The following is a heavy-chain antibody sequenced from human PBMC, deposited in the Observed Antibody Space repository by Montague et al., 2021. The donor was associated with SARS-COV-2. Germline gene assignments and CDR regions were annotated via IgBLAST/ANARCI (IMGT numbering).Heavy chain of an antibody. J-gene: IGHJ6*02. CDR3: ARLAYCLLFIASYYGMDV. V-gene: IGHV4-39*01. CDR1: GGSISSSSYY. CDR2: IYYSGST. D-gene: IGHD2-21*02. Sequence: SETLSLTCTVSGGSISSSSYYWGWIRQPPGKGLEWIGSIYYSGSTYYNPSLKSRVTISVDTSKNRFSLKLRSATAADTAVYYCARLAYCLLFIASYYGMDVWGQGTTVTVSS.